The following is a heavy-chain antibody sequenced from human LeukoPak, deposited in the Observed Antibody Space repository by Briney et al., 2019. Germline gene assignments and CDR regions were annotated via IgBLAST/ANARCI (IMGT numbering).Heavy chain of an antibody. J-gene: IGHJ4*02. CDR2: IYTSGST. CDR3: ASEAYYYDSSGYYKY. D-gene: IGHD3-22*01. V-gene: IGHV4-4*07. CDR1: GDSISSFH. Sequence: PSETLSLTCTVSGDSISSFHWSWIRQPAGKGLEWIGRIYTSGSTNYNPSLKSRVTMSVDTSKNQFSLKVSSVTAADTAVYYCASEAYYYDSSGYYKYWGQGTLVTVSS.